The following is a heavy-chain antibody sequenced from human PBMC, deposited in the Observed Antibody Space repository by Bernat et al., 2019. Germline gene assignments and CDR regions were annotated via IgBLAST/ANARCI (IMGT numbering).Heavy chain of an antibody. V-gene: IGHV3-73*01. D-gene: IGHD3-22*01. Sequence: EVQLVVSGGGLVQPGGSLTLSCVVSGFIFSDSAMHWVRQASGKGLEWVGRIRSKANNYATSYGESVKGRFTISRDDSKNTAYLQMSSLKTEDTAIYYCTRRYHYDSHVDWRDDYWGQGTLVTVSS. CDR1: GFIFSDSA. CDR2: IRSKANNYAT. CDR3: TRRYHYDSHVDWRDDY. J-gene: IGHJ4*02.